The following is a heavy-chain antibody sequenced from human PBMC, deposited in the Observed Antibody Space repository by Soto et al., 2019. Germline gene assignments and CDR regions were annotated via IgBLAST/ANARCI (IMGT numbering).Heavy chain of an antibody. D-gene: IGHD6-13*01. CDR1: GGSISSGGYY. Sequence: QVQLQESGPGLVKPSQTLSLTCTVSGGSISSGGYYWSWIRQHPGKGLEWIGYIYYSGSTYYNPSLKSRVTISVDTSKNQFSLKLSSVTAADTAVYYCARDPAAINPYYGMDVWGQGTTVTVSS. CDR2: IYYSGST. V-gene: IGHV4-31*03. CDR3: ARDPAAINPYYGMDV. J-gene: IGHJ6*02.